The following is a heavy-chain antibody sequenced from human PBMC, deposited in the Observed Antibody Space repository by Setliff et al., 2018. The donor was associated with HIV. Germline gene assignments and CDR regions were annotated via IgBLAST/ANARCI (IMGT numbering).Heavy chain of an antibody. D-gene: IGHD3-16*01. CDR1: NGSFNGYY. CDR3: ALLEVPFIGGRIPSF. Sequence: SETLSLTCAVYNGSFNGYYWSWIRQPPGKGLGWIGEINHSGGTTYNPSLNGRVGISVDTSKNQFSLKLITLTVADTAVYYCALLEVPFIGGRIPSFWGQGTLVTVSS. V-gene: IGHV4-34*01. CDR2: INHSGGT. J-gene: IGHJ4*02.